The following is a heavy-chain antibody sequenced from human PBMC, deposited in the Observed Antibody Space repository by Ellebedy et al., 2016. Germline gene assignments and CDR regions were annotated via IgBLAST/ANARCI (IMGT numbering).Heavy chain of an antibody. V-gene: IGHV1-3*01. CDR2: INAGNGNT. CDR1: GYTFTTYA. D-gene: IGHD2-21*02. J-gene: IGHJ4*02. CDR3: ARMRYCGGDCWYFDY. Sequence: ASVKVSCKASGYTFTTYAMHWVRQAPGQRLEWMGWINAGNGNTKYSQRFQGRVTITRDTSATTAYMELSSVPAADTAVYYCARMRYCGGDCWYFDYWGQGTLVTVSS.